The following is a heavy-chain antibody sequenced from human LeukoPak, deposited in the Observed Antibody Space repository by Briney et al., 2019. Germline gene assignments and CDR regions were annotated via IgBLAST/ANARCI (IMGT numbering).Heavy chain of an antibody. V-gene: IGHV3-21*01. D-gene: IGHD2-2*01. Sequence: PGRSLRLSCAASGFTFSSYSMNWVRQAPGKGLEWVSSISSSSSYIYYADSVKGRFTISRDNAKNSLYLQMNSLRAEDTAVYYCARAQSVGYCSSAWGQGTLVTVSS. CDR3: ARAQSVGYCSSA. J-gene: IGHJ4*02. CDR2: ISSSSSYI. CDR1: GFTFSSYS.